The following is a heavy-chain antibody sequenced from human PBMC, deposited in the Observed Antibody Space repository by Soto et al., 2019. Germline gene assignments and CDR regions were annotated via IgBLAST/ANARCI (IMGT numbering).Heavy chain of an antibody. CDR2: IKSKTDGGTT. J-gene: IGHJ4*02. Sequence: EVQLVESGGGLVKPGGSLRLSCAASGFTFSNAWMSWVRQAPGKGLEWVGRIKSKTDGGTTDYAAPVKGRFTISRDESKNTLYLQMNSLKTEDTAVYYCPTAEGYCSGGSCYEDRYYFDYWGQGTLVTVSS. CDR1: GFTFSNAW. D-gene: IGHD2-15*01. CDR3: PTAEGYCSGGSCYEDRYYFDY. V-gene: IGHV3-15*01.